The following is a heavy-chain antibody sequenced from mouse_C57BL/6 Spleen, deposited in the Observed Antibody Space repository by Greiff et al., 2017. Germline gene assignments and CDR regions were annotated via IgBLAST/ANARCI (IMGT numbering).Heavy chain of an antibody. J-gene: IGHJ4*01. V-gene: IGHV1-55*01. CDR1: GYTFTSYW. CDR2: IYPGSGST. CDR3: ARSGYSNYGGYAMDY. D-gene: IGHD2-5*01. Sequence: QVQLKQPGAELVKPGASVKMSCKASGYTFTSYWITWVKQRPGQGLEWIGDIYPGSGSTNYNEKFKSKATLTVDTSSRTAYMQLSSLTSEDSAVYYCARSGYSNYGGYAMDYWGQGTSVTVSS.